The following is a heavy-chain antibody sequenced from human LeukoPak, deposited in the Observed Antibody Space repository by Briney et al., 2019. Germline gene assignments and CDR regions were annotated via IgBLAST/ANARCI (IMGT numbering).Heavy chain of an antibody. V-gene: IGHV3-23*01. CDR1: GFTFSSYA. CDR2: ISGSGGST. Sequence: GGSLRLSCAASGFTFSSYAMSWVRQAPGKGLEWVSAISGSGGSTYYADSVKGRFTISRDNSKNTLYLQMNSLRAEDTAVYYCAKVTPYYYGSGSYNFDYWGQGTLVTVSS. D-gene: IGHD3-10*01. CDR3: AKVTPYYYGSGSYNFDY. J-gene: IGHJ4*02.